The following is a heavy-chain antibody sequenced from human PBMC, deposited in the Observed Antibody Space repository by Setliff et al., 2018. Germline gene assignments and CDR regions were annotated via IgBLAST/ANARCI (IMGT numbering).Heavy chain of an antibody. V-gene: IGHV4-59*01. J-gene: IGHJ5*02. CDR3: ARAAKYDSSGYYGFWFDP. CDR1: GDSMSDSY. Sequence: SETLSLTCTVSGDSMSDSYWIWIRQAPGKGLENIAFIHASGSAHHNPSLRSRVTISVDTSKNQFSLRLSSVTAADTAVYYCARAAKYDSSGYYGFWFDPWGQGNWVTVSS. D-gene: IGHD3-22*01. CDR2: IHASGSA.